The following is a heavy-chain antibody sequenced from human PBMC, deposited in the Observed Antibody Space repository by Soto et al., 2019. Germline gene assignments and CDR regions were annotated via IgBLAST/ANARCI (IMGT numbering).Heavy chain of an antibody. D-gene: IGHD6-19*01. J-gene: IGHJ4*02. CDR3: ARMVKAVAGTTHFDY. Sequence: QVTLKESGPVLVKPTETLTLTCTVSGFSLSNARMGVSWIRQPPGKALEWLAHIFSNDEKSYSTSLKSRLTISKDTSKSQGVRTMTNMDPVDTATYYCARMVKAVAGTTHFDYWGQGTLVTDSS. CDR1: GFSLSNARMG. CDR2: IFSNDEK. V-gene: IGHV2-26*01.